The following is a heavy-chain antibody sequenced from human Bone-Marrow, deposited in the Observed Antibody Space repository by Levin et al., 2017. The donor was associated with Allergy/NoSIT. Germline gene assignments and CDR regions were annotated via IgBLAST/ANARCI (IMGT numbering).Heavy chain of an antibody. CDR3: TTGGVWFNY. D-gene: IGHD2-21*02. CDR1: GFRFSNIW. CDR2: IKQDGSDK. V-gene: IGHV3-7*01. J-gene: IGHJ4*02. Sequence: PGGSLRLSCAASGFRFSNIWMSWVRQAPGKGLEWVANIKQDGSDKNYVDSVKGRFIISRDNAKNSLALQMNSMRAEDTAVYYCTTGGVWFNYWGQGILVTVSS.